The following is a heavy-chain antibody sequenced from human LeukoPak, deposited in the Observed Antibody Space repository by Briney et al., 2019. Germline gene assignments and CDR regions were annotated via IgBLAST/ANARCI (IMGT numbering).Heavy chain of an antibody. CDR2: ISSSGSTI. Sequence: GGSLRLSCAASGFTFSDYYMSWIRQAPGKGLEWVSYISSSGSTIYYADSVKGRFTISRDNAKNSLYLQMNSLRAEDTAVYYCARVYSSSWLNYYYYYYMDVWGKGTTVTIS. CDR1: GFTFSDYY. CDR3: ARVYSSSWLNYYYYYYMDV. J-gene: IGHJ6*03. D-gene: IGHD6-13*01. V-gene: IGHV3-11*01.